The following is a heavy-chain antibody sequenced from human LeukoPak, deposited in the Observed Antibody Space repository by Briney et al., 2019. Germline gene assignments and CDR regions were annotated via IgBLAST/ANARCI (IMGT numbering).Heavy chain of an antibody. J-gene: IGHJ6*03. V-gene: IGHV4-4*07. CDR1: SGSIRNYY. CDR3: ARHSGYSSSWYYYYMDV. CDR2: IYTSGST. Sequence: PSETLSLTCTVSSGSIRNYYWNWIRQPAGRGLEWIGRIYTSGSTNYNPSLKSRVTMSVDTSKNQFSLKLTSVTAADTAVYYCARHSGYSSSWYYYYMDVWGKGTTVTVSS. D-gene: IGHD6-13*01.